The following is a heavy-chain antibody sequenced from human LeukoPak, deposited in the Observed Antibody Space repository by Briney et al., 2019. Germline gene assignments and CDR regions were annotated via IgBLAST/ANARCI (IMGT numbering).Heavy chain of an antibody. J-gene: IGHJ4*02. CDR1: GGSVSSGTYY. V-gene: IGHV4-61*01. CDR2: IYCSGST. Sequence: SETLSLTCTVSGGSVSSGTYYWSWIRQPPGKGLEWIGYIYCSGSTNYNPSLKSRVTISVDTSKNQFSLKLISVTAADTAVYYCARDRVRGNSNPFFDYWGQGTLVTVSS. D-gene: IGHD4-11*01. CDR3: ARDRVRGNSNPFFDY.